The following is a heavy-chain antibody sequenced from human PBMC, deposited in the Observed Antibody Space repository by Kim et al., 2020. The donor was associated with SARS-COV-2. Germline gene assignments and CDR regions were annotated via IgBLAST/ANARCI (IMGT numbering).Heavy chain of an antibody. CDR1: GFTFSSYS. Sequence: GGSLRHSCAASGFTFSSYSMNWVRQAPGKGLEWVSSISSSSSYIYYADSVKGRFTISRDNAKNSLYLQMNSLRAEDTAVYYCARVAAAGQYYYYYYGMDVWGQGTTVTVSS. CDR3: ARVAAAGQYYYYYYGMDV. V-gene: IGHV3-21*01. J-gene: IGHJ6*02. CDR2: ISSSSSYI. D-gene: IGHD6-13*01.